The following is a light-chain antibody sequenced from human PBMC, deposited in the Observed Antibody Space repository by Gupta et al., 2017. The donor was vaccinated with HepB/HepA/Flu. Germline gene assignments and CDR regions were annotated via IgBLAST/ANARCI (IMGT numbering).Light chain of an antibody. CDR2: WAY. J-gene: IGKJ2*01. Sequence: DIVMTQSPDSLAVSLGERATINCKSSQSVLYSSNNKNYLAWYQQKPGQPPKLLIYWAYTRESGVPDRFSGSGAGTDGTLTISSLQAEDVAVYDCQQYQRPNYNFGQGTKLEIK. V-gene: IGKV4-1*01. CDR1: QSVLYSSNNKNY. CDR3: QQYQRPNYN.